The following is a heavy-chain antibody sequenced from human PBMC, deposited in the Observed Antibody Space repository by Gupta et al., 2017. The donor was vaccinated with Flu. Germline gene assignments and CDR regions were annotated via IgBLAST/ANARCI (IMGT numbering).Heavy chain of an antibody. J-gene: IGHJ3*02. CDR1: GYTFTSYA. D-gene: IGHD3-9*01. CDR2: INAGNGNT. CDR3: ASPVILTGGEGAFDI. V-gene: IGHV1-3*01. Sequence: QVQLVQSGAEVKKPGASVKVSCKASGYTFTSYAMHWVRQAPGQRLEWMGWINAGNGNTKYSQKFQGRVTITRDTSASTAYMELSSLRSEDTAVYYCASPVILTGGEGAFDIWGQGTMVTVSS.